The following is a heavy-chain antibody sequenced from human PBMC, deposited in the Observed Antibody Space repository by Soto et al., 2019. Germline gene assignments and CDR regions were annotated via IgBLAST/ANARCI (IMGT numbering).Heavy chain of an antibody. D-gene: IGHD3-10*01. CDR1: GGTFSSYA. CDR2: ILPIFGTA. V-gene: IGHV1-69*01. J-gene: IGHJ4*02. CDR3: ARTRYYGSGSYYNPFDY. Sequence: QVQLVQSGAEVKKPGSSVKVSCKASGGTFSSYAISWVRQAPGQGLEWMGGILPIFGTANYAKKFQGRVTSTADESTSPAYMELSSLRSEDTAVYYCARTRYYGSGSYYNPFDYWGQGTLVTVSS.